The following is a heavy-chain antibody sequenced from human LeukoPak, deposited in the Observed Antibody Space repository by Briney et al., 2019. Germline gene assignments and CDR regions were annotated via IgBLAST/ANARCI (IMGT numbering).Heavy chain of an antibody. J-gene: IGHJ4*02. CDR2: LYSGGDT. V-gene: IGHV3-53*01. CDR1: GFTVTSNY. Sequence: QPGGSLTLSCAASGFTVTSNYMSWVRQTPGKGLEWASSLYSGGDTFYADSVKGRFTVSRDSSKNTLYLEMNSLRDGDTAVYYCARDLQGRFDYWGQGALVTVSS. CDR3: ARDLQGRFDY.